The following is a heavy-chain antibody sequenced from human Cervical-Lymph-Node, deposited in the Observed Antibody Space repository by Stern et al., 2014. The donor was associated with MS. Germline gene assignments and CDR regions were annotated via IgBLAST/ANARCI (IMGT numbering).Heavy chain of an antibody. V-gene: IGHV1-46*01. CDR1: GYTFIRYY. Sequence: QDQLVQSGAQVKKPGASVKVSCKGSGYTFIRYYIHWVRPAPGQGLEWMGIVNANGGSARYAQKFQGRVTMASDTSTSTVSMELSSLRSEDTAVYYCATLYDSSGNYGMEVWGQGTTVIVSS. CDR3: ATLYDSSGNYGMEV. J-gene: IGHJ6*02. D-gene: IGHD5/OR15-5a*01. CDR2: VNANGGSA.